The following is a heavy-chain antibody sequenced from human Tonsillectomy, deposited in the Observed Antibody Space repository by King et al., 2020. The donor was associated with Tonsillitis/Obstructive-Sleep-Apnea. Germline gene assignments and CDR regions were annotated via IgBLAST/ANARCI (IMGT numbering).Heavy chain of an antibody. CDR1: GGSFSGHY. V-gene: IGHV4-34*01. Sequence: VQLQQWGAGLLKPSETLSLTCAVDGGSFSGHYLSWIRQPPGEGLEWIGEINHSGSTNYNPSLKRRVTMSVDTSKNQFSLNLNSVTAADTAVYYCARSTIFGVVITPLYFDYWGQGTLVTVSS. CDR2: INHSGST. CDR3: ARSTIFGVVITPLYFDY. J-gene: IGHJ4*02. D-gene: IGHD3-3*01.